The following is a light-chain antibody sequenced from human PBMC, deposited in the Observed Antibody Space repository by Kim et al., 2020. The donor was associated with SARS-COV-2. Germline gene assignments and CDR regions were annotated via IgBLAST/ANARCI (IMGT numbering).Light chain of an antibody. CDR1: VGSIASKY. J-gene: IGLJ3*02. Sequence: GEKVTSSCARRVGSIASKYVQWYQQRPGSAPATVIYEDNSRPSGVPDRFSGSIDSSSNAASLTASGLKTEDEADYYCQSYDSSNRVFGGGTQLTVL. CDR2: EDN. CDR3: QSYDSSNRV. V-gene: IGLV6-57*03.